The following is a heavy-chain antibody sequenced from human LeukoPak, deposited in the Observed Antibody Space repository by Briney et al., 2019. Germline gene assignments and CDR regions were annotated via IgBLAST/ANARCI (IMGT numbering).Heavy chain of an antibody. D-gene: IGHD3-9*01. J-gene: IGHJ6*03. CDR3: ARRRWEMFGYFVPYYMDV. V-gene: IGHV4-39*07. CDR2: IYYSGST. CDR1: GGSISSSSYY. Sequence: PSETLSLTCTGSGGSISSSSYYWGWIRQPPGKGLEWIGSIYYSGSTYYNPSLKSRVTISVDTSKNQFSLKLSSVTAADTAVYYCARRRWEMFGYFVPYYMDVWGKGTTVTISS.